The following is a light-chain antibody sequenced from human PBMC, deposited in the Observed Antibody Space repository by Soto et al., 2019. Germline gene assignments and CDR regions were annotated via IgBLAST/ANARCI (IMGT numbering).Light chain of an antibody. Sequence: DIQMTQSPSSVSASVGDRVTITYRASQSISSWLAWYHQKPGKAPKLLIYAASSLQSGVPSRFSGSGSGTDFTLTISSLQPEDFATYYCQQANSFPHTFGQGTRLEIK. CDR2: AAS. J-gene: IGKJ5*01. CDR3: QQANSFPHT. V-gene: IGKV1-12*01. CDR1: QSISSW.